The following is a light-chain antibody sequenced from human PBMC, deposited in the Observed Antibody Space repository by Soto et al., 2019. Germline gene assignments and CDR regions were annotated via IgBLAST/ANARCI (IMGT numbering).Light chain of an antibody. CDR3: QQRSNWPLT. Sequence: EIVLAQSPATLSFSPVGRATLSFRASQSVSSYLAWYQQKPGQAPRLLIYDASNRATGIPARFSGSGSGTDFTLTISSLEPEDFAVYYCQQRSNWPLTFGGGTKVDIK. J-gene: IGKJ4*01. CDR1: QSVSSY. V-gene: IGKV3-11*01. CDR2: DAS.